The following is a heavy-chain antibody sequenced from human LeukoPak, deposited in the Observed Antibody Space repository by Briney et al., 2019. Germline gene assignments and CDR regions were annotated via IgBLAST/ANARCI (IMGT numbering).Heavy chain of an antibody. V-gene: IGHV3-23*01. CDR1: GFTFSSYA. J-gene: IGHJ1*01. Sequence: PGGSLSLSCAVSGFTFSSYAMSCAREAPGKGLEAVSTISGSGDRTYYADYVKSRLTSSRDYAKGPVYLQLSSLRADDTAVYYCAKDLDDSRRFYSYHQWGQASLVSVCS. CDR3: AKDLDDSRRFYSYHQ. CDR2: ISGSGDRT. D-gene: IGHD3-22*01.